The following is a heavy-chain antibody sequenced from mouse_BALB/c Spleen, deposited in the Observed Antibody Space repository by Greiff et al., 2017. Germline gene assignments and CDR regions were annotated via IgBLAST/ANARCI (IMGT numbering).Heavy chain of an antibody. J-gene: IGHJ3*01. CDR3: ALAYYGNPLFAY. D-gene: IGHD2-10*01. CDR1: GYSITSDYA. V-gene: IGHV3-2*02. Sequence: EVKLMESGPGLVKPSQSLSLTCTVTGYSITSDYAWNWIRQFPGNKLEWMGYISYSGSTSYNPSLKSRISITRDTSKNQFFLQLNSVTTEDTATYYCALAYYGNPLFAYWGQGTLVTVSA. CDR2: ISYSGST.